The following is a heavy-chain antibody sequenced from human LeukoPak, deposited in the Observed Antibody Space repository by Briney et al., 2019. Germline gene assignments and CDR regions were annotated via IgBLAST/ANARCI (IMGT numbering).Heavy chain of an antibody. CDR1: GFTFGDYA. J-gene: IGHJ5*02. CDR2: ISGSGGST. D-gene: IGHD6-13*01. V-gene: IGHV3-23*01. Sequence: GGSLRLSCTASGFTFGDYAMSWFRQAPGKGLEWVSAISGSGGSTYYADSVKGRFTISRDNSKNTLYLQMNSLRAEDTAVYYCARDSSSWYLGWFDPWGQGTLVTVSS. CDR3: ARDSSSWYLGWFDP.